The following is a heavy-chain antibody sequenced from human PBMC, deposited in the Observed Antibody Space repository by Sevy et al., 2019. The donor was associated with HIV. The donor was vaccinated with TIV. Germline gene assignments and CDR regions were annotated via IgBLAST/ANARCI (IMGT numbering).Heavy chain of an antibody. J-gene: IGHJ4*02. D-gene: IGHD1-1*01. CDR1: GFTFSSYW. Sequence: GGSLRLSCTASGFTFSSYWMSWVRQAPGKGLEWVANIKEDGSAKYYVDSVKGRFTISRDNAKNSLYLQMNGLRAEDTAIYYCARDPGTDYWGQGTLVTVSS. CDR3: ARDPGTDY. CDR2: IKEDGSAK. V-gene: IGHV3-7*01.